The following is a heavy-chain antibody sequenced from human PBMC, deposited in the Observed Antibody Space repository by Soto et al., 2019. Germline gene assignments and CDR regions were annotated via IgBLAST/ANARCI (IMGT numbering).Heavy chain of an antibody. Sequence: QVQLVQSGAEVKKPGSSVKVSCKASGGTFSSYAISWVRQAPGQRLEWMGGIIPIFGTANYAQKFQGRVTITADESTSTAYMELSSLRSEDTAVYYCARRWSHYYDKGGFDYWGQGTLVTVSS. V-gene: IGHV1-69*01. CDR1: GGTFSSYA. J-gene: IGHJ4*02. CDR3: ARRWSHYYDKGGFDY. D-gene: IGHD3-22*01. CDR2: IIPIFGTA.